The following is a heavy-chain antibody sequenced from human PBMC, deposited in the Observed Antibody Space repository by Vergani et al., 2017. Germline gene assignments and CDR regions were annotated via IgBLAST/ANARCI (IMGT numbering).Heavy chain of an antibody. CDR3: ASLLTGGIDC. D-gene: IGHD3-16*01. CDR1: DYSISSGYY. V-gene: IGHV4-38-2*01. Sequence: QVQLQESGPGLVKPSETLSLTCAVSDYSISSGYYWGWVRQPPGKGLDWIGSVYHSGSTSYNPSLKSRVTISIDTSKNQFSLKMTSVTAADTAVYYCASLLTGGIDCWGQGILVTVFS. CDR2: VYHSGST. J-gene: IGHJ4*02.